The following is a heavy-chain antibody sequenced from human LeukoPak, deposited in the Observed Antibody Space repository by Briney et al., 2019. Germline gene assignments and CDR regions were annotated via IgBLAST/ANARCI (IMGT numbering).Heavy chain of an antibody. CDR2: INPNSGGT. Sequence: ASVKVSCKASGYTFTGYYMHWVRQAPGQGLEWMGWINPNSGGTNYAQKFQGWVIMTRDTSISTAYMELSRLRSDDTAVYYCARDPGYYYDSSGRSDAFDIWGQGTMVTVSS. D-gene: IGHD3-22*01. V-gene: IGHV1-2*04. CDR1: GYTFTGYY. J-gene: IGHJ3*02. CDR3: ARDPGYYYDSSGRSDAFDI.